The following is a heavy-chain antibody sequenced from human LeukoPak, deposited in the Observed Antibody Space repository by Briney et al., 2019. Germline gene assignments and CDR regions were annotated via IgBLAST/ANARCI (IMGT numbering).Heavy chain of an antibody. CDR1: GFTFSSYG. V-gene: IGHV3-30*18. J-gene: IGHJ6*04. D-gene: IGHD3-10*01. CDR2: ISYDGSNK. Sequence: PGRSLRLSCAASGFTFSSYGMHWVRQAPGKGPEWVAVISYDGSNKYYADSVKGRFTLSRDNSKNTLYLQMNSLRAEDTAVYYCAKAQRRGSITMVRGLVLSHYGMDVWGKGTTVTVSS. CDR3: AKAQRRGSITMVRGLVLSHYGMDV.